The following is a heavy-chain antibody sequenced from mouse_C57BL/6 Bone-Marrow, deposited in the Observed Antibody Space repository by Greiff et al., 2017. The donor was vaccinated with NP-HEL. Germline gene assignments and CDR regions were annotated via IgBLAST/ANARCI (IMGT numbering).Heavy chain of an antibody. J-gene: IGHJ1*03. CDR1: GYTFTSYG. V-gene: IGHV1-81*01. CDR2: IYPRSGNT. Sequence: VQLQESGAELARPGASVKLSCKASGYTFTSYGISWVKQRTGQGLEWIGEIYPRSGNTYYNEKFKGKATLTADKSSSTAYMELRSLTSEDSAVYFCAVLRYLRYFDVWGTGTTVTVSS. D-gene: IGHD1-1*01. CDR3: AVLRYLRYFDV.